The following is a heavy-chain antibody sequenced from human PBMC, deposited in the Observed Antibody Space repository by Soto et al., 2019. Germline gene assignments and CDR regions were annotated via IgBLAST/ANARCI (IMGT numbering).Heavy chain of an antibody. D-gene: IGHD3-9*01. Sequence: QVQLVQSGAEVKKPGASVKVSCKASGYTFTSYGISWVRQAPGQGLEWMGWISAYNGNTNYAQKLHGRVTMTTDTSTSTAYMELRSLRSDDTAVYYCARGSRYYDKRGPSAFDIWGQGTMVTVSS. CDR1: GYTFTSYG. V-gene: IGHV1-18*01. J-gene: IGHJ3*02. CDR2: ISAYNGNT. CDR3: ARGSRYYDKRGPSAFDI.